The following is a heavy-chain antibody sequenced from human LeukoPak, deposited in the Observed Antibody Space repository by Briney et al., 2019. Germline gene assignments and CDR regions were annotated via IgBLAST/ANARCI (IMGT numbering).Heavy chain of an antibody. Sequence: SETVSRTCTVSGCSVISNGRYWRWIRQPPGRGREWIGSVSYRGTTYYNPFLKSRVTISVDTSKNQFSLKLASVTAADTAIYYCARQGIEPRGSFFDYWGQGTLVPVSS. V-gene: IGHV4-39*01. CDR1: GCSVISNGRY. CDR3: ARQGIEPRGSFFDY. J-gene: IGHJ4*02. CDR2: VSYRGTT. D-gene: IGHD6-6*01.